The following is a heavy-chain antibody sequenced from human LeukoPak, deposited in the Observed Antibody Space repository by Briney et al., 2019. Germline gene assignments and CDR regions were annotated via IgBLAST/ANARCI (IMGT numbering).Heavy chain of an antibody. J-gene: IGHJ3*02. V-gene: IGHV4-34*01. D-gene: IGHD1-26*01. CDR2: INRSGA. CDR1: GGSFSGYY. Sequence: SETLSLTCAVYGGSFSGYYWSWIRQPPGKRLEWIGEINRSGANYNPSLESRVTLSMDTSQNQFSLKLSSVTAADTAVYYCASPMGATDAFDIWGQGTMVTVSS. CDR3: ASPMGATDAFDI.